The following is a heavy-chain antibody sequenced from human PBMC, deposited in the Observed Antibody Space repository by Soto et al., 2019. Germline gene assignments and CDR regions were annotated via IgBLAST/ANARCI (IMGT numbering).Heavy chain of an antibody. J-gene: IGHJ4*02. D-gene: IGHD3-9*01. CDR3: ARHAWLEN. V-gene: IGHV3-53*02. CDR1: GFSVSGDT. Sequence: EVQLVETGGGLIYPGGSLRLSCAASGFSVSGDTMNWVRQAPGMGLEWISAIYSGGNTNDAGSVKGRFTISRDTSKNTLYLQMNSLKVEDTAVYYCARHAWLENWGQGTLVTVSS. CDR2: IYSGGNT.